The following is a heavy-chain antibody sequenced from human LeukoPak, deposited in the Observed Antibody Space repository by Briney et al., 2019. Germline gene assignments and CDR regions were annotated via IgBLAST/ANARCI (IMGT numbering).Heavy chain of an antibody. CDR3: ARGGGQWPIWFGS. Sequence: GGSLRLSCAASGFPFNYYGMHWVRQPPGKGLEWVGVIWFDGSNTNYPDSVKGRFTISRDNSKNTLYLQMNSLRVDNAAMYYCARGGGQWPIWFGSWGQGTLVTVSS. D-gene: IGHD6-19*01. V-gene: IGHV3-33*01. CDR1: GFPFNYYG. J-gene: IGHJ5*01. CDR2: IWFDGSNT.